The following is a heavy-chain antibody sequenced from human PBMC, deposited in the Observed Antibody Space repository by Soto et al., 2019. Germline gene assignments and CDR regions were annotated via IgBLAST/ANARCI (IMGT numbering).Heavy chain of an antibody. CDR2: IYPGDSDT. CDR3: ARLFDTSGWYDY. V-gene: IGHV5-51*01. CDR1: GYSFTIYW. J-gene: IGHJ4*02. D-gene: IGHD6-19*01. Sequence: PGESLKISCKGSGYSFTIYWIGWVRQMPGKGLERMGIIYPGDSDTRYSPSFQGQVTISADKSITTTYLQWSSLKASDTAIYYCARLFDTSGWYDYWGQGTLVTV.